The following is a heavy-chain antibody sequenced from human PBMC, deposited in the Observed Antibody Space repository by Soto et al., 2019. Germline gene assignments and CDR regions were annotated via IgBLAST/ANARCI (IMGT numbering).Heavy chain of an antibody. CDR1: GYTFTSYD. CDR3: ARVRRELRAFDI. V-gene: IGHV1-8*01. J-gene: IGHJ3*02. CDR2: MNPNSGNT. D-gene: IGHD1-26*01. Sequence: GASVKVSCKASGYTFTSYDINWVRQATGQGLEWMGRMNPNSGNTGYAQKFQGRVTMTRNTSISTAYMELSSLRSEDTAVYYCARVRRELRAFDIWGQGTMVPVSS.